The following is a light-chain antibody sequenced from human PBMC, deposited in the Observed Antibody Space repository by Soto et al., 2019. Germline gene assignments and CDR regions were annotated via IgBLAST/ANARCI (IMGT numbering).Light chain of an antibody. CDR1: SGFIDSNY. V-gene: IGLV6-57*04. Sequence: NFMLTQPHSVSGSPGKTVSISCTRSSGFIDSNYVHWYQQRPGSVLTIMIFENKRRPSGVPDRFSGSIDISSNSASLTISGLKTEDEADYYCQSFDDTHPVVFGGGTKLTVL. CDR3: QSFDDTHPVV. CDR2: ENK. J-gene: IGLJ2*01.